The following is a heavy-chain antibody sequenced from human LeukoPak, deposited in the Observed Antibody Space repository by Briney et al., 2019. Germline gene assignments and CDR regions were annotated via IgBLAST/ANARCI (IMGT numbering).Heavy chain of an antibody. CDR3: AKGRYCGGDCYAFFDY. CDR1: GFSFSSYE. D-gene: IGHD2-21*02. CDR2: ISASSGGST. J-gene: IGHJ4*02. Sequence: PGGSLRLSCAASGFSFSSYEMNWVRQAPGKGLEWVSGISASSGGSTDYTDSVKGRFTISRDNSKNTLFLQMNSLRAEDTAVYYCAKGRYCGGDCYAFFDYWGQGTLVTVSS. V-gene: IGHV3-23*01.